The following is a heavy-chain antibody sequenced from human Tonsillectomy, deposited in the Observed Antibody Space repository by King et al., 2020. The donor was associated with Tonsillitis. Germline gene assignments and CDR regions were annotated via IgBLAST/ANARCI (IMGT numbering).Heavy chain of an antibody. Sequence: VQLVESGGGFIQPGGSLRLSCAASGFTFSSYAMSWVRQAPGKGLEWVSSISGSDGNTYYADSVKGRFTISRDNSKNTLYLQMNSLRAEDTAIYYGAKEWSSVWSALHYWGQGTLVTVSS. CDR1: GFTFSSYA. J-gene: IGHJ4*02. CDR2: ISGSDGNT. V-gene: IGHV3-23*04. CDR3: AKEWSSVWSALHY. D-gene: IGHD6-19*01.